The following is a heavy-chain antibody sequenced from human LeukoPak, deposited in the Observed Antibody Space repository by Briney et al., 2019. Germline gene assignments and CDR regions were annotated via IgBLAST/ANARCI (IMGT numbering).Heavy chain of an antibody. Sequence: PSETLSLTCTVSGGSISSSSYYWGWIRQPPGKGLEWIGSIYYSGGTYYNPSLKSRVTISVDTSKNQFSLKLSSVTAADTAVYYCARFYSGYDFFDYWGQGTLVTVSS. CDR2: IYYSGGT. J-gene: IGHJ4*02. V-gene: IGHV4-39*07. CDR1: GGSISSSSYY. CDR3: ARFYSGYDFFDY. D-gene: IGHD5-12*01.